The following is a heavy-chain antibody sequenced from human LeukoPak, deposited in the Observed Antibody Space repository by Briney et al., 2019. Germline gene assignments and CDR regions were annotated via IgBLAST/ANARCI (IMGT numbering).Heavy chain of an antibody. D-gene: IGHD7-27*01. V-gene: IGHV4-59*01. J-gene: IGHJ4*02. CDR2: VYYSGST. Sequence: PSETLSLTCSVSSGFITAYYWSWIRQPPGKGLEWIGYVYYSGSTEYNPSLRSRVTISLEMSTHQFSLNLTSVTAADTAVYYCATNTGTVFDYWGQGALVTVSS. CDR1: SGFITAYY. CDR3: ATNTGTVFDY.